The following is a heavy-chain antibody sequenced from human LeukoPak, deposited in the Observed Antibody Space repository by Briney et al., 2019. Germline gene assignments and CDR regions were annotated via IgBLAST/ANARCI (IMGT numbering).Heavy chain of an antibody. CDR3: ARRSAAKDAFDI. CDR1: GFTFSSYW. CDR2: INSDRSST. Sequence: GGSLRLSCAASGFTFSSYWMHWVRQAPGKGLVWVSRINSDRSSTSYADSVKGRFTISRDNAKNTLYLQMNSLRAKDTAVYYCARRSAAKDAFDIWGQGTMVTVSS. D-gene: IGHD6-25*01. J-gene: IGHJ3*02. V-gene: IGHV3-74*01.